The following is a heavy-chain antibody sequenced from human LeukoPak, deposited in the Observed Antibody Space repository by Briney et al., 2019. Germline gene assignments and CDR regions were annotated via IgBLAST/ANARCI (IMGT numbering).Heavy chain of an antibody. J-gene: IGHJ4*02. CDR3: AKWGSAFCFFDY. CDR2: ISASGSGT. V-gene: IGHV3-23*01. CDR1: GFSFNSYA. D-gene: IGHD2-15*01. Sequence: GGSLRLSCAASGFSFNSYAMTWVRQAPGKGLEWVSTISASGSGTYSADSVKGRFTISRDTSKNTLYLQMNSLRAEDTAVYYCAKWGSAFCFFDYWGQGTQVTVSS.